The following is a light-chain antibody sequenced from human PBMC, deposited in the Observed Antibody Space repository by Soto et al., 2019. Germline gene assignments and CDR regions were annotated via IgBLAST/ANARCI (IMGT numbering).Light chain of an antibody. Sequence: QSALTQPASVSGSPGQSITISYTGTSSDVGGYNYVSWYQQHPGKAPKLMIYEVTNRPSGVSNRFSGSKSGNTASLTISGLQAEDEADYYCSSYTSSRIYVFGTGTKLTVL. CDR1: SSDVGGYNY. J-gene: IGLJ1*01. CDR3: SSYTSSRIYV. CDR2: EVT. V-gene: IGLV2-14*01.